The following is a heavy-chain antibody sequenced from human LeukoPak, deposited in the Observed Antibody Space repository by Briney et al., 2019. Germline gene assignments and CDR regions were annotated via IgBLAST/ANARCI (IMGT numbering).Heavy chain of an antibody. V-gene: IGHV1-69*05. CDR3: ASASGSYRPRRPAVLPDL. D-gene: IGHD1-26*01. Sequence: SVKVSCKASGGTFSSYAISWVRQAPGQGLEWMGGIIPIFGTANYAQKFQGRVTITTDESTSTAYMELSSLRSEDTAVYYCASASGSYRPRRPAVLPDLWGRGTLVTVSS. CDR2: IIPIFGTA. CDR1: GGTFSSYA. J-gene: IGHJ2*01.